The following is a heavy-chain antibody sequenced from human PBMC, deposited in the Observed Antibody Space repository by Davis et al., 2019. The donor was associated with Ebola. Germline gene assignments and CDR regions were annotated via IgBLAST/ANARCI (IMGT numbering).Heavy chain of an antibody. CDR2: ISYDGSNK. Sequence: GESLKISCAASGFTFSSYGMHWVRQAPGKGLEWVAVISYDGSNKYYADSVKGRFTISRDNSKNTLYLQMNSLRAEDTAVYYCAKDHRIWYWGQGTLVTVSS. D-gene: IGHD3-16*01. CDR1: GFTFSSYG. V-gene: IGHV3-30*18. J-gene: IGHJ4*02. CDR3: AKDHRIWY.